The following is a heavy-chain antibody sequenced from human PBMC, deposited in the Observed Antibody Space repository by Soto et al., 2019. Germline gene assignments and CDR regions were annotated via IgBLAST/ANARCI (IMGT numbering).Heavy chain of an antibody. CDR1: GYTFTSYG. V-gene: IGHV1-18*04. D-gene: IGHD3-10*01. Sequence: VASVKVSCKASGYTFTSYGISWVRQAPGQGLEWMGWISAYNGNTSYAQKLQGRVTMTTDTSTSTAYMELRSLRSDDTAVYYCATNQLDMVRGVIITESYYYYGMDVWGQGTTVTVSS. CDR3: ATNQLDMVRGVIITESYYYYGMDV. CDR2: ISAYNGNT. J-gene: IGHJ6*02.